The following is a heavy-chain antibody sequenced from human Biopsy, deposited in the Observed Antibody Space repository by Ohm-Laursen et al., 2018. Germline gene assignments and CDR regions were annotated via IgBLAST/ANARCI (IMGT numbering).Heavy chain of an antibody. CDR2: IYYDGIT. D-gene: IGHD5-12*01. CDR1: GGSISSDY. CDR3: ARVAGGYAYYYGMDV. V-gene: IGHV4-59*04. J-gene: IGHJ6*02. Sequence: SETLSLTCTVPGGSISSDYWSWIRQPPGKGLGWIGNIYYDGITYYNPSLKSRVAMSVDTSKNQFSLRLTSVTAADTAVYYCARVAGGYAYYYGMDVWGQGTTVIVSS.